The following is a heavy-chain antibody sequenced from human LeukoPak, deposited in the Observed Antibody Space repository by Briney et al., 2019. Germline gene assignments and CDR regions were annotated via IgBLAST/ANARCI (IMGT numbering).Heavy chain of an antibody. CDR3: ARQLYGSDY. J-gene: IGHJ4*02. CDR1: GVSFSTYY. V-gene: IGHV4-34*01. D-gene: IGHD4-17*01. CDR2: VNHSGYT. Sequence: NPSETLSLTCAVSGVSFSTYYRSWIRQSPEKGLEWIGEVNHSGYTNYNPSLKSRVSISVDTSKNQFSLKLSSVTAADTAVYYCARQLYGSDYWGQGTLVTVSS.